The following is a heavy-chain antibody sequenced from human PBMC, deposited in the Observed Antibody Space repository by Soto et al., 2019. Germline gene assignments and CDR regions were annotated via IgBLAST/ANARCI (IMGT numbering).Heavy chain of an antibody. CDR2: ISSTTNYI. CDR1: GFTFTRYS. V-gene: IGHV3-21*06. J-gene: IGHJ4*02. Sequence: LRLSCAASGFTFTRYSMNWVRQAPGKGLEWVSSISSTTNYIYYGDSMKGRFTISRDNAKNSLYLEMNSLRAEDTAVYYCARGSEDLTSNFDYWGQGTLVTVSS. CDR3: ARGSEDLTSNFDY.